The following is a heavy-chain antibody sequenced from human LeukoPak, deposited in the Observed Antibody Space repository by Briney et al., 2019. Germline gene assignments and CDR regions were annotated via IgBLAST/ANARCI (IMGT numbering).Heavy chain of an antibody. Sequence: ASVKVSCKASGYTFTGYYMHWVRQAPGQGLERMGWINPNSGGTNYAQKFQGRVTMTRDTSISTAYMELSRLRSDDTAVYYCARDLSPYYYDSSGRNPFAFDIWGQGTMVTVSS. CDR2: INPNSGGT. D-gene: IGHD3-22*01. V-gene: IGHV1-2*02. J-gene: IGHJ3*02. CDR1: GYTFTGYY. CDR3: ARDLSPYYYDSSGRNPFAFDI.